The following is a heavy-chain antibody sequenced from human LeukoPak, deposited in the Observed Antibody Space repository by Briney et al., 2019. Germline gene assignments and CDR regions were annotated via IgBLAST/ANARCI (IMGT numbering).Heavy chain of an antibody. D-gene: IGHD6-6*01. CDR1: GFAFSSYA. V-gene: IGHV3-23*01. CDR2: ISGSGGST. CDR3: AKASSSSSNYYYYYGMDV. J-gene: IGHJ6*02. Sequence: GGSLRLSCAASGFAFSSYAMSWVRQAPGKGLEWVSAISGSGGSTYYADSVKGRFTISRDNSKNTLYLQMNSLRAEDTAVYYCAKASSSSSNYYYYYGMDVWGQGTTVTVSS.